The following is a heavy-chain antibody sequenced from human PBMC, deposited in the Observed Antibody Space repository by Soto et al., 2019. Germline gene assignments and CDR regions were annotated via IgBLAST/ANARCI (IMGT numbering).Heavy chain of an antibody. V-gene: IGHV2-5*02. J-gene: IGHJ5*02. D-gene: IGHD3-3*01. CDR1: GFSLSTSGVG. CDR2: IYWDDDK. Sequence: GSGPTLVNPTQTLTLTCTFSGFSLSTSGVGVGWIRQPPGKALEWLALIYWDDDKRYSPSLKSRLTITKDTSKNQVVLTITNMDPVDTATYYCAHRYDSWSGYSPNWFDPWGQGTLVTV. CDR3: AHRYDSWSGYSPNWFDP.